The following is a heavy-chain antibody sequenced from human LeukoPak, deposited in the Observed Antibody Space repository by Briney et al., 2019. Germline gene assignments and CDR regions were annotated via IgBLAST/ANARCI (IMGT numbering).Heavy chain of an antibody. D-gene: IGHD3-10*01. CDR2: ISSSSSSI. J-gene: IGHJ4*02. CDR1: GFTFSSYS. CDR3: AGSTLWFGADY. Sequence: GGSLRLSCAASGFTFSSYSMNWVRQAPGKGLEWVSYISSSSSSIYYADSLKGRFTISRDNAKNSLYLQMNSLRAEDTAVYYCAGSTLWFGADYWGQGTLVTVSS. V-gene: IGHV3-48*01.